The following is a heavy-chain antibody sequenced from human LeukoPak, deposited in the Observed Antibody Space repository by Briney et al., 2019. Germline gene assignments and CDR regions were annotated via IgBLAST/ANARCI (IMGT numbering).Heavy chain of an antibody. D-gene: IGHD3-10*01. J-gene: IGHJ4*02. CDR3: ARGGNYYGSGSHDY. V-gene: IGHV3-33*01. CDR2: IWYDGSNK. Sequence: GGSLRLSCAASGFTFSNYGVHWVRQAPGKGLEWVAVIWYDGSNKYYADSVKGRFTISRDNSKNTLYLQMNSLRVEDTAVYYCARGGNYYGSGSHDYWGQGTLVTVSS. CDR1: GFTFSNYG.